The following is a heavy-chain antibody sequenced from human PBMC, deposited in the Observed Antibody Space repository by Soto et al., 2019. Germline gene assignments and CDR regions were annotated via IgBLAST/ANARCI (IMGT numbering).Heavy chain of an antibody. V-gene: IGHV4-59*01. D-gene: IGHD3-22*01. J-gene: IGHJ6*02. CDR2: IYYSGST. CDR1: GGSISSYY. Sequence: SETLSLTCTVSGGSISSYYWSWIRQPPGKGLEWIGYIYYSGSTNYNPSLKGRVTISVDTSKNQFSLKLSSVTAADTAVYYCAREPRGNYYDSSGPYGMDVWGQGTTVTVSS. CDR3: AREPRGNYYDSSGPYGMDV.